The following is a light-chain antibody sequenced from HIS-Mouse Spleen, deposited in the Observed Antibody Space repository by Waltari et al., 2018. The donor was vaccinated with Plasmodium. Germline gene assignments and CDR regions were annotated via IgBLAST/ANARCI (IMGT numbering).Light chain of an antibody. CDR1: QGICSA. CDR3: KQFNSYPLT. V-gene: IGKV1-13*02. J-gene: IGKJ4*01. CDR2: DAS. Sequence: AIQLTQSPSSLPASVGDRLTITCRASQGICSALAWYQQKPGKAPKLLIYDASSVESGVPSRFSGSGSGTDFTLTISSLHPEDFATYYCKQFNSYPLTFGGGTKVEIK.